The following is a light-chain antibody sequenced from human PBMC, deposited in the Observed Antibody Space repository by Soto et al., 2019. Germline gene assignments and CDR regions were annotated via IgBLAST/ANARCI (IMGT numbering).Light chain of an antibody. CDR3: ASYAGSNNSV. V-gene: IGLV2-8*01. CDR1: SSDVGGYNY. J-gene: IGLJ1*01. Sequence: QSALTQPPSASGSPGQSVTISCTGTSSDVGGYNYVSWYQQYPGRAPKLMIYDVSKRPSGVPDRFSGSKSGNTASLTISGLQAEDEADYYCASYAGSNNSVFGTGTKVTV. CDR2: DVS.